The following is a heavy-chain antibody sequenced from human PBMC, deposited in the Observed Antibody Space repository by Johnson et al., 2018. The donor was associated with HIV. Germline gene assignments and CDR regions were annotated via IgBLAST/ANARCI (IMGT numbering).Heavy chain of an antibody. Sequence: QVQLVESGGGLVKPGGSLRLSCAASGFTFSDYYMSWIRQAPGKGLEWVSSISSSCSTIDYADSVKGRFTISRDNSKNTLYLHMISLRVEDTAVYYCAKASLRGYSYVSYAFDIWGRGTVVTVSS. J-gene: IGHJ3*02. CDR3: AKASLRGYSYVSYAFDI. CDR1: GFTFSDYY. D-gene: IGHD5-18*01. V-gene: IGHV3-11*04. CDR2: ISSSCSTI.